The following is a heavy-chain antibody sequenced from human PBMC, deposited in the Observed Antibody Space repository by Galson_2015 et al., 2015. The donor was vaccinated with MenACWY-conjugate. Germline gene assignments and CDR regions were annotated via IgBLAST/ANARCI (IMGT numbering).Heavy chain of an antibody. V-gene: IGHV3-23*01. Sequence: SLRLSCAASGFTFSTYGMSWVRQAPGKGLEWVSAISGSGGSTYYADSVKGRFTISRDNSKNTLYLQMNSLRVEDTAVYYCTKVDTSATLGSYRDSVYWGQGTLVTVSS. CDR1: GFTFSTYG. D-gene: IGHD3-16*02. CDR3: TKVDTSATLGSYRDSVY. J-gene: IGHJ4*02. CDR2: ISGSGGST.